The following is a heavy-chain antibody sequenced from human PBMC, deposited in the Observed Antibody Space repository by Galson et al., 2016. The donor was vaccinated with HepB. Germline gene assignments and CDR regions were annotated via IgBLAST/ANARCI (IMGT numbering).Heavy chain of an antibody. J-gene: IGHJ4*02. V-gene: IGHV3-30*04. Sequence: SLRLSCAASGFTFSDYAIHWVRQAPGKGLEWVALISYDGTTKYYADSVKGRLSISRDNSKNTLFLDMNSLRPEDTAVDYCARDVRTPAISAWYPFYDYWGQGALVTFSS. D-gene: IGHD2-15*01. CDR3: ARDVRTPAISAWYPFYDY. CDR1: GFTFSDYA. CDR2: ISYDGTTK.